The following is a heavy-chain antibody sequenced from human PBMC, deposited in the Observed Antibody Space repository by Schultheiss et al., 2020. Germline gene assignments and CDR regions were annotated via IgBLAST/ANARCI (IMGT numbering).Heavy chain of an antibody. CDR2: IYHSGST. D-gene: IGHD5-12*01. CDR1: GYSISSGYY. J-gene: IGHJ4*02. V-gene: IGHV4-38-2*01. CDR3: ASRGYSGYDHWNY. Sequence: GSLRLSCAVSGYSISSGYYWGWIRQPPGKGLEWIGSIYHSGSTNYNPSLKSRVTISVDKSKNQFSLKLSSVTAADTAVYYCASRGYSGYDHWNYWGQGTLVTVSS.